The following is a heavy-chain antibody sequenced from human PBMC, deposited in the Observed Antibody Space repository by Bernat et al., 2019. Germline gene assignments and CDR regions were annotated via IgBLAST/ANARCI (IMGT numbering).Heavy chain of an antibody. J-gene: IGHJ5*02. V-gene: IGHV3-23*01. CDR2: ISGSGGGP. Sequence: EVQLLESGGGLVQPGGSLRLSCAASGFTFSSYAMSWVRQAPGKGLEWVSAISGSGGGPYYADTVKGRFTISRDNSKITLYLQMNSLRAEDTAVYYCAKDRVGASRYNYFDPWGQGTLVTVSS. CDR3: AKDRVGASRYNYFDP. D-gene: IGHD1-26*01. CDR1: GFTFSSYA.